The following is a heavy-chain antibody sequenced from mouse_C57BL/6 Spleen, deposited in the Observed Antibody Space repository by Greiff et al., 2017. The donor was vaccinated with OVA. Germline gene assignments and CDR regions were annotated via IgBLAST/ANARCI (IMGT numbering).Heavy chain of an antibody. D-gene: IGHD2-3*01. V-gene: IGHV5-4*01. CDR2: ISDGGSYT. CDR3: ASMMVTTSIDFDY. Sequence: EVHLVESGGGLVKPGGSLKLSCAASGFTFSSYAMSWVRQTPEKRLEWVATISDGGSYTYYPDNVKGRFTISRDNAKNNLYLQMSRLKSEDTAVYYCASMMVTTSIDFDYWGQGTTLTVSS. CDR1: GFTFSSYA. J-gene: IGHJ2*01.